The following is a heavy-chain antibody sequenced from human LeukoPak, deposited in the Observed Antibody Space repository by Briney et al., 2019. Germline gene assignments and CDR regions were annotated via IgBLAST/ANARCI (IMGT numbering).Heavy chain of an antibody. J-gene: IGHJ6*03. CDR3: ARDHLPAGAPGYYMDV. CDR2: IYNSGIT. V-gene: IGHV4-59*02. D-gene: IGHD4/OR15-4a*01. CDR1: GGSVSSHF. Sequence: PSETLSLTCTVSGGSVSSHFWSWIRQPPGKGLEWIGYIYNSGITNYNPSLKSRFTISVDTSKNQFSLMLRSVTAADTAVYYCARDHLPAGAPGYYMDVWGKGTTVTVSS.